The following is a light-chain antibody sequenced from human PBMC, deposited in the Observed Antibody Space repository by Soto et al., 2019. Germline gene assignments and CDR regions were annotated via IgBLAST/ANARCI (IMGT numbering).Light chain of an antibody. Sequence: DLQMTQSPSTLSASVGDRVTITCRASHSINSWLAWYQQKPGKAPKLLIHDASSLESGVPSRFSGSGSGTEFTLTSSSLQPDDFATYYCQQNNGYFGPGTKVDIK. V-gene: IGKV1-5*01. J-gene: IGKJ3*01. CDR1: HSINSW. CDR3: QQNNGY. CDR2: DAS.